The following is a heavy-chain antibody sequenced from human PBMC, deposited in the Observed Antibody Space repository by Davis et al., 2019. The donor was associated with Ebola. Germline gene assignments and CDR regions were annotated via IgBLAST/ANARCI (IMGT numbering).Heavy chain of an antibody. D-gene: IGHD6-13*01. J-gene: IGHJ5*02. CDR2: ISSSGSTI. V-gene: IGHV3-11*01. CDR3: ARASPLAAAGTFDP. CDR1: GFTFSDYY. Sequence: GESLKISCAASGFTFSDYYMSWIRQAPGKGLEWVSYISSSGSTIYYADSVKGRFTISRDNAKNSLYLQMNSLRAEDTAVYYCARASPLAAAGTFDPWGQGTLVTVSS.